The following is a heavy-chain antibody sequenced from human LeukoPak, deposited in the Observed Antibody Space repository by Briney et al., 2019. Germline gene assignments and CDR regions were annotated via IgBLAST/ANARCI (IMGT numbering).Heavy chain of an antibody. V-gene: IGHV4-31*03. D-gene: IGHD4-17*01. CDR2: IYCSGST. CDR3: ASRPHDYGDYYFDY. Sequence: SETLSLTCTVSGGSISSGGYYWSWIRQHPGKGLEWIGYIYCSGSTYYNPSLKSRVTISVDTSKNQFSLKLSSVTAADTAVYYCASRPHDYGDYYFDYWGQGTLVTVSS. J-gene: IGHJ4*02. CDR1: GGSISSGGYY.